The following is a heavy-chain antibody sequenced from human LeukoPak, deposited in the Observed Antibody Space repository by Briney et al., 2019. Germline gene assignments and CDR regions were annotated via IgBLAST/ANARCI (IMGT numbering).Heavy chain of an antibody. J-gene: IGHJ3*02. CDR2: ISSNGDST. CDR3: ARVYGGNPMDAFDI. V-gene: IGHV3-64*01. D-gene: IGHD4-17*01. Sequence: PGGSLRLSCAVSGFTFSTYTMHWVRQAPGKGLEYVSAISSNGDSTYYANSVKGRFTISRDNSKNTLYLQMGSLRTEDMAVYYCARVYGGNPMDAFDIWGQGTMVTVXX. CDR1: GFTFSTYT.